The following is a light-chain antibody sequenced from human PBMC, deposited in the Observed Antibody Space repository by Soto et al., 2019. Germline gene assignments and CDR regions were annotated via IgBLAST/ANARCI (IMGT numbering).Light chain of an antibody. CDR2: YDS. Sequence: SYELTQPPSVSVAPGKTARITCGGNNIGSKSVHWYQQKSGQAPVLVIYYDSDRPSGIPERFSGSNSGNTATLTISRVEAGDEADYYCQVWDSSSDHHVVFGGGTKLTVL. V-gene: IGLV3-21*04. J-gene: IGLJ2*01. CDR1: NIGSKS. CDR3: QVWDSSSDHHVV.